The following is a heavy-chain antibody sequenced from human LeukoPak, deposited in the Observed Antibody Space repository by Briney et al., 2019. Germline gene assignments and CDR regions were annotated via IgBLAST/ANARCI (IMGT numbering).Heavy chain of an antibody. CDR1: GESFSGHC. J-gene: IGHJ4*02. CDR2: MYHSGST. V-gene: IGHV4-34*01. D-gene: IGHD3-16*02. Sequence: SETLSLTCAVYGESFSGHCWSWIRQPPGKGLEWIGTMYHSGSTYYNPSLKSRVTISVDTSKNQFSLRLSSVTAADTAVYYCARYDVWGSYRAFDYWGQGTLVTVSS. CDR3: ARYDVWGSYRAFDY.